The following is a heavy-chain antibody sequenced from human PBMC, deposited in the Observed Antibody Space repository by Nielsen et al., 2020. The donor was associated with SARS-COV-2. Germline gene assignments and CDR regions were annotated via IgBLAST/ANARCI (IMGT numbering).Heavy chain of an antibody. Sequence: GGSLRLSCAASGFTFSSYTMHWVRQAPGKGLEWVSLISWDGGSTYYADSVKGRFTISRDNSKNSLYLQMNSLRTEDTALYYCAKDISYYGSGSYLDYWGQGTLVTVSS. J-gene: IGHJ4*02. CDR2: ISWDGGST. V-gene: IGHV3-43*01. D-gene: IGHD3-10*01. CDR1: GFTFSSYT. CDR3: AKDISYYGSGSYLDY.